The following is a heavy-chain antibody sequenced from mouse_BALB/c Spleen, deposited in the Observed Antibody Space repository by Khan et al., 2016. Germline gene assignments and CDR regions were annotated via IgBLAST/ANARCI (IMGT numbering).Heavy chain of an antibody. Sequence: EVELVESGGGLVKPGGSLKLSCAASGFTFSDYYMYWVRQTPEKRLEWVASISDGGSYTYYPDTVKGRFTISRDNAKNNLYLPMSSLKSEDTAMYYCERDLNWYIDDWGQGTTVTVSS. CDR3: ERDLNWYIDD. J-gene: IGHJ1*01. CDR2: ISDGGSYT. V-gene: IGHV5-4*02. CDR1: GFTFSDYY.